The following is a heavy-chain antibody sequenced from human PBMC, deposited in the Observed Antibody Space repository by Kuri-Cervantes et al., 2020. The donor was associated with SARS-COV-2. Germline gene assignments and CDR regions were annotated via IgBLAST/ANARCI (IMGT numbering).Heavy chain of an antibody. CDR2: ISHDGKNK. D-gene: IGHD2-21*01. Sequence: GESLKISCAASGFNFSRTDMPWVRQAPGKGLEWVAVISHDGKNKKCIASGKGRFTISRDNSQNTLYLHMKSLRSEDTAMYYCAKDRVGVQDFWGQGTLVTVSS. CDR3: AKDRVGVQDF. V-gene: IGHV3-30*18. CDR1: GFNFSRTD. J-gene: IGHJ4*02.